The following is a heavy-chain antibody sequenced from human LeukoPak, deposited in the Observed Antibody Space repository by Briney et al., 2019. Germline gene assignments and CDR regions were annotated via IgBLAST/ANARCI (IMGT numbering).Heavy chain of an antibody. CDR2: ISDSGGST. Sequence: RGSLRLSCAASGLTFSTYAMTWVRQAPGKGLEWVSSISDSGGSTYYADSVKGRFTISRDNSRNTLYLQMNSLRAEDTAVYYCAKVGSTGYYFFDYWGQGTLVTVSS. CDR3: AKVGSTGYYFFDY. V-gene: IGHV3-23*01. J-gene: IGHJ4*02. D-gene: IGHD3-22*01. CDR1: GLTFSTYA.